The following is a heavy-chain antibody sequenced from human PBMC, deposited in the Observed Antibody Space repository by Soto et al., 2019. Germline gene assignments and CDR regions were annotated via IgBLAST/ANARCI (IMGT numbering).Heavy chain of an antibody. Sequence: GASVKVSCKASGGTFSSYAISWVRQAPGQGLEWMGGIIPIFGTANYAQKFQGRVTITADESTSTAYMELSSLRSEDTAVYYCARDPGYPGYYYYGMDVWGQGTTVTVSS. V-gene: IGHV1-69*13. CDR2: IIPIFGTA. CDR3: ARDPGYPGYYYYGMDV. J-gene: IGHJ6*02. D-gene: IGHD5-18*01. CDR1: GGTFSSYA.